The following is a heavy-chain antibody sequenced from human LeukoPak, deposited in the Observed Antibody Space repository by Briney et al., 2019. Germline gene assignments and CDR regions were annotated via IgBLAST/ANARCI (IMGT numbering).Heavy chain of an antibody. D-gene: IGHD2-2*01. CDR2: IYYSGST. CDR1: GGSISSGDYY. Sequence: PSETLSLTCTVSGGSISSGDYYWSWIRQPPGKGLEWIGYIYYSGSTYYNPSLKSRVTISVDTSKNQLSLKLSSVTAAGTAVYYCARDRVVVPAAPLYYMDVWGKGTTVTVSS. J-gene: IGHJ6*03. V-gene: IGHV4-30-4*01. CDR3: ARDRVVVPAAPLYYMDV.